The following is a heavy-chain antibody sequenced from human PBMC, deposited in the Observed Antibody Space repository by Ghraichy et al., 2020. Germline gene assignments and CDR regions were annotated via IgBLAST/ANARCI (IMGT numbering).Heavy chain of an antibody. J-gene: IGHJ5*02. V-gene: IGHV4-61*01. CDR2: IYYSGST. CDR3: AGGFRGYTYAQVGWFDP. D-gene: IGHD5-18*01. CDR1: GGSVSSGSYY. Sequence: SQTLSLTCTVSGGSVSSGSYYWSWIRQPPGKGLEWIGYIYYSGSTNYSPSLKSRVTISVDRSKNQFSLNLSSVTAADTAVYYCAGGFRGYTYAQVGWFDPWGQGTLVTVSS.